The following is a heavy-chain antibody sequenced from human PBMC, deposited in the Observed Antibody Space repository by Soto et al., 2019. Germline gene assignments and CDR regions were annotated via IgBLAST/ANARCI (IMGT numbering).Heavy chain of an antibody. CDR3: ATAVPDLGQLVLHWFDP. V-gene: IGHV1-24*01. CDR2: FDPEDGET. D-gene: IGHD6-6*01. J-gene: IGHJ5*02. CDR1: GYTLTELS. Sequence: GASVKVSCKVSGYTLTELSMHWVRQAPGKGLEWMGGFDPEDGETIYAQKFQGRVTMTEDTSTDTAYMELSSLRSEDTAVYYCATAVPDLGQLVLHWFDPWGQGTLVTVSS.